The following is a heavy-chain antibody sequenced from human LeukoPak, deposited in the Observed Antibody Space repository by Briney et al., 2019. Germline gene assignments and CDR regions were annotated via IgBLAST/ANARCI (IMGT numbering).Heavy chain of an antibody. Sequence: AGGSLRLSCAASGFTFSNYAMHWVRQAPGKGLEWVTVISYDGSNKYYADSVKGRFTISRDNSKNTLYLQMNRMRAEDTAVYYCARDLMATIYYYYGMDVWGQGTTVTVSS. CDR3: ARDLMATIYYYYGMDV. CDR2: ISYDGSNK. D-gene: IGHD5-12*01. V-gene: IGHV3-30-3*01. CDR1: GFTFSNYA. J-gene: IGHJ6*02.